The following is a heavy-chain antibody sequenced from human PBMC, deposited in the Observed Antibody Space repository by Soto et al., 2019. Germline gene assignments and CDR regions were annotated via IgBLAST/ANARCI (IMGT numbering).Heavy chain of an antibody. V-gene: IGHV1-18*01. D-gene: IGHD6-13*01. CDR3: ARDAYSSSWYEY. J-gene: IGHJ4*02. Sequence: ASVKVSCKASGYTFTRYAISWVRQAPGQGLEWMGWISVNNGNTNYAQKLQGRVTMTTDTSTSTAYMELRSLRSDDTAVYYCARDAYSSSWYEYWGQGTLVTV. CDR1: GYTFTRYA. CDR2: ISVNNGNT.